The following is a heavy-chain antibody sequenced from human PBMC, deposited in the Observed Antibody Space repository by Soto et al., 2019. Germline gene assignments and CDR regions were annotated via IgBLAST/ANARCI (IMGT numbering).Heavy chain of an antibody. V-gene: IGHV4-28*01. CDR3: ARNRYSSGWYEIDL. D-gene: IGHD6-19*01. Sequence: QVQLQESGPGLVKPSDTLSLTCAVSGYSISSSNWWGWIRQPPGKGLEWIGYIYYSGSTYYNTSLKSRVTMSVDTSKNQFSLKLSSVTAVYTAVYYCARNRYSSGWYEIDLWGRGTLVTVSS. CDR2: IYYSGST. CDR1: GYSISSSNW. J-gene: IGHJ2*01.